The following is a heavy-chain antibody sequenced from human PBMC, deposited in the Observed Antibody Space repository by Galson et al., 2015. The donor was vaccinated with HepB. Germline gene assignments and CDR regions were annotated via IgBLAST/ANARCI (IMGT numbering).Heavy chain of an antibody. D-gene: IGHD2-15*01. CDR1: GFTFSREN. CDR2: ISPDGIIT. Sequence: SLRLSCAASGFTFSRENMHWVRQTPGKGLEWLAIISPDGIITFYPESLKGRFTISRDNSKNTLYLQMNSLRPEDTAVYYCARDFRWNFDYWGQGISATVSS. J-gene: IGHJ4*02. CDR3: ARDFRWNFDY. V-gene: IGHV3-30-3*01.